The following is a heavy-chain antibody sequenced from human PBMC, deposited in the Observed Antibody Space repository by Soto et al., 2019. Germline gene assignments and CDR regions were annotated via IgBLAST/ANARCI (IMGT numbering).Heavy chain of an antibody. D-gene: IGHD2-15*01. CDR3: ARVVVVVVAATQYAFDI. CDR2: ISSSSSYI. V-gene: IGHV3-21*01. Sequence: GGSLRLSCAASGFTFSSYSMNWVRQAPGKGLEWVSSISSSSSYIYYADSVKGRFTISRDNAQNSLYLQMNSLRAEDTAVYYCARVVVVVVAATQYAFDIWGQGTMVTVSS. J-gene: IGHJ3*02. CDR1: GFTFSSYS.